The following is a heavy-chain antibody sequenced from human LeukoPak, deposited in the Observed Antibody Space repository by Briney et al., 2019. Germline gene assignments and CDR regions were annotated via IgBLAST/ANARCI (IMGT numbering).Heavy chain of an antibody. CDR2: IYYSGST. D-gene: IGHD3-10*01. CDR3: ARHITMVRGVMCAFDI. J-gene: IGHJ3*02. Sequence: PSETLSLTCTVSGGSISSYYWSWIRQPPGKGLEWIGNIYYSGSTNYNPSLKSRVTISVDTSKNQFSLKLSSVTAADTAVYYCARHITMVRGVMCAFDIWGQGTMVTVSS. CDR1: GGSISSYY. V-gene: IGHV4-59*08.